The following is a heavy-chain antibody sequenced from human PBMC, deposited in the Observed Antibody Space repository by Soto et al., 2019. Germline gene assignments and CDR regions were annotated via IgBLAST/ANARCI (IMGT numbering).Heavy chain of an antibody. D-gene: IGHD4-17*01. V-gene: IGHV3-66*01. J-gene: IGHJ1*01. CDR2: IYSGGST. Sequence: GGSLRLCCAASGFTVSSNYMSWVRQSPGKGLEWVSLIYSGGSTKXXXXXXXXXXXXXXXXXXTLYLQMNSLRAEXTAVYYCAALLPTVVTPLQHWGQGT. CDR1: GFTVSSNY. CDR3: AALLPTVVTPLQH.